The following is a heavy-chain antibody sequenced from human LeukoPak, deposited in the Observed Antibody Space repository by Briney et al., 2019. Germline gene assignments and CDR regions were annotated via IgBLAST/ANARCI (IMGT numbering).Heavy chain of an antibody. CDR2: IYYSGST. D-gene: IGHD3-22*01. CDR1: GGSISSSSYY. CDR3: TRDTYYYDSSGHDAFDI. Sequence: SETLSLTCTVSGGSISSSSYYWGWIRQPPGKGLEWIGSIYYSGSTYYNPSLKSRVTISVDTSKNQFSLKLSSVTAADTAVYYCTRDTYYYDSSGHDAFDIWGQGTMVTVSS. J-gene: IGHJ3*02. V-gene: IGHV4-39*07.